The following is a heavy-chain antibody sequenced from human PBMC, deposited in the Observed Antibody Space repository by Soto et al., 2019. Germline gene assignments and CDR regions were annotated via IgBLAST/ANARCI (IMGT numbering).Heavy chain of an antibody. Sequence: GGSLRLSCAASGFTFSSYAMHWVRQAPGKGLEWVAVISYDGSNKYYADSVKGRFTISRDNSKNTLYLQMNSLRAEDTAVYYCARDSRSLQGVHYYYGMDVWGQGTTVTVS. J-gene: IGHJ6*02. CDR2: ISYDGSNK. CDR1: GFTFSSYA. V-gene: IGHV3-30-3*01. D-gene: IGHD6-6*01. CDR3: ARDSRSLQGVHYYYGMDV.